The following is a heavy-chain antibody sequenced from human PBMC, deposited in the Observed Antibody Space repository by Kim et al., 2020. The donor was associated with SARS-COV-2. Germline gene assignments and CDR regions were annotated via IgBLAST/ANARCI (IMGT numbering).Heavy chain of an antibody. CDR2: IWYDGSNK. CDR3: ARDPGNYDILTGYYSTPDY. V-gene: IGHV3-33*01. D-gene: IGHD3-9*01. J-gene: IGHJ4*02. CDR1: GFTFSSYG. Sequence: GGSLRLSCAASGFTFSSYGMHWVRQAPGKGLEWVSVIWYDGSNKYYADSVKGRFTISRDNSKNTLYLQMNSLRAEDTAVYYCARDPGNYDILTGYYSTPDYWGQGTLVTVSS.